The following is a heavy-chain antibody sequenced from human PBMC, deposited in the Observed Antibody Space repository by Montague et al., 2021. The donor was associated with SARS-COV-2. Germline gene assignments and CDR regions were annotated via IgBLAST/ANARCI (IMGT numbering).Heavy chain of an antibody. CDR2: ISNDGTKK. D-gene: IGHD3-22*01. V-gene: IGHV3-30-3*01. CDR1: GFTFSYYA. CDR3: ARGGYYDTSGYYLDY. J-gene: IGHJ4*02. Sequence: SLRLSCAASGFTFSYYAMHWVRQTPGKGLGWVAVISNDGTKKYHADTVKGRFTISRDNSKNTLYLQMNSLRAEDTAVYYCARGGYYDTSGYYLDYWGQGTLVTVSS.